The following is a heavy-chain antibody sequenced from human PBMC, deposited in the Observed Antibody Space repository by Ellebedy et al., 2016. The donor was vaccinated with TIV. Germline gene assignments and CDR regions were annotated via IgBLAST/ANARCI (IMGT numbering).Heavy chain of an antibody. J-gene: IGHJ4*02. CDR1: GAYISSTNW. Sequence: SETLSLTXVVSGAYISSTNWWSWVRQPPGRGLECLGQIYHTGSTTYNPSLRSRVTISVDKSKNQFSLILSSVTAADTAVYYCARVGASDDNPLDSWGQGTLVTASS. CDR2: IYHTGST. D-gene: IGHD4/OR15-4a*01. CDR3: ARVGASDDNPLDS. V-gene: IGHV4-4*02.